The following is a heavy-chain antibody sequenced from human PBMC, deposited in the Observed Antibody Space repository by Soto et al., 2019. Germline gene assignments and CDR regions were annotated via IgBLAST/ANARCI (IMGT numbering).Heavy chain of an antibody. J-gene: IGHJ4*02. Sequence: GGSLRLSCAASGFTFSSYGMHWVRQAPGKGLEWVAVISYDGSNKYYADSVKGRFTISRDNSKNTLYLQMNSLRAEDTAVYYCAKGYGSGSYSFGLDYWGQGTLVTVSS. D-gene: IGHD3-10*01. CDR3: AKGYGSGSYSFGLDY. CDR2: ISYDGSNK. V-gene: IGHV3-30*18. CDR1: GFTFSSYG.